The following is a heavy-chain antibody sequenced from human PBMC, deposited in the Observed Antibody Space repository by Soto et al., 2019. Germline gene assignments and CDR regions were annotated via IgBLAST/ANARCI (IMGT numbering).Heavy chain of an antibody. CDR2: IIPIFGTA. CDR1: GGTFSSYA. V-gene: IGHV1-69*13. CDR3: ARSAFITIFGVGIIRPNMDV. D-gene: IGHD3-3*01. Sequence: GASVKVSCKASGGTFSSYAISWVRQAPGQGLEWMGGIIPIFGTANYAQKFQGRVTITADESTSTAYMELSSLRSEDTAVYYCARSAFITIFGVGIIRPNMDVWGKGTTVTVSS. J-gene: IGHJ6*04.